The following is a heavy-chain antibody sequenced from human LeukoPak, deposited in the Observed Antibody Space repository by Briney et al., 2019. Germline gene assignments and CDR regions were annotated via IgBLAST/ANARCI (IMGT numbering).Heavy chain of an antibody. CDR3: ARGSKGGYCSGGSCLAFDI. CDR2: IYYSGST. CDR1: GGSISSGGYY. D-gene: IGHD2-15*01. Sequence: TSQTLSLTCTVSGGSISSGGYYWSWIRHHPGKGLEWIGYIYYSGSTYYNPSLKSRVTISVDTSKNQFSLKLSSVTAADTAVYYCARGSKGGYCSGGSCLAFDIWGQGTMVTVSS. J-gene: IGHJ3*02. V-gene: IGHV4-31*03.